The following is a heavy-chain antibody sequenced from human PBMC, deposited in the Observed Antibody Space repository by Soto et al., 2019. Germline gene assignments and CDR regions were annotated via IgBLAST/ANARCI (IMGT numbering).Heavy chain of an antibody. Sequence: GASVKVCCKASGFTYNSSAVQWVRQDRGQRLEWIGWIVVGSGNTNYAQKFQERVTITRDMSTSTAYMELSSLRSEDTAVYYCAADHGDYDYYYYGMDVWGQGTTVTVSS. J-gene: IGHJ6*02. D-gene: IGHD4-17*01. V-gene: IGHV1-58*01. CDR1: GFTYNSSA. CDR3: AADHGDYDYYYYGMDV. CDR2: IVVGSGNT.